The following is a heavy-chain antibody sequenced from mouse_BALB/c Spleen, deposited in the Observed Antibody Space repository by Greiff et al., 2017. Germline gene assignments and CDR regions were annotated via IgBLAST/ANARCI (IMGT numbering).Heavy chain of an antibody. CDR3: ARSDYYGSSYNWYFDV. J-gene: IGHJ1*01. CDR1: GYAFSSYW. CDR2: IYPGDGDT. V-gene: IGHV1-80*01. Sequence: VQLQQSGAELVRPGSSVKISCKASGYAFSSYWMNWVKQRPGQGLEWIGQIYPGDGDTNYNGKFKGKATLTADKSSSTAYMQLSSLTSEDSAVYFCARSDYYGSSYNWYFDVWGAGTTVTVSS. D-gene: IGHD1-1*01.